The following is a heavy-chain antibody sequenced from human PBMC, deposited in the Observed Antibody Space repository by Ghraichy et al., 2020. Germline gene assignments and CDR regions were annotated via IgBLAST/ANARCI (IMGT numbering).Heavy chain of an antibody. CDR3: ARGSISADSFGSYYFDY. CDR2: MRYDGSNK. CDR1: GFTFISYV. V-gene: IGHV3-30*02. Sequence: GGSLRLSCAASGFTFISYVMHWVRQAPGKGLEWVESMRYDGSNKYYADSVKGRITISRDNSKDTLSLQLNSLRIEDTAVYYCARGSISADSFGSYYFDYWGQGTRVTVSS. J-gene: IGHJ4*02. D-gene: IGHD5-18*01.